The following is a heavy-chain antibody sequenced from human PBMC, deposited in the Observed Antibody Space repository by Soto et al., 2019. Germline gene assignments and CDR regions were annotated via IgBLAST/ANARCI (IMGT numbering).Heavy chain of an antibody. Sequence: QLQLQESGPGLVKPSQTLSLTCAVSGGSISSGGYSWSWIRQPPGKGLEWIGYIYHSGSTYYNPSLKSRVTISVDRSKNQFSLKLSSVTAADTAVYYCARVHSDWFDPWGQGTLVTVSS. D-gene: IGHD1-26*01. CDR2: IYHSGST. J-gene: IGHJ5*02. V-gene: IGHV4-30-2*01. CDR1: GGSISSGGYS. CDR3: ARVHSDWFDP.